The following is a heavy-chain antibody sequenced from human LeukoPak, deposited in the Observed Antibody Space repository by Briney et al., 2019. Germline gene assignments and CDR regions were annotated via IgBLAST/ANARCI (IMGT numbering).Heavy chain of an antibody. CDR2: IKSKNAGGTT. V-gene: IGHV3-15*05. Sequence: GGSLRLSCAASGFPFDYAWMHWVRQAPGKGLERVGRIKSKNAGGTTDYAASVKGRFTISRDDSRNMVFLHMNSLKTDDTAVYYCSTEREYDEILRNDFWGQGTLVTVSS. J-gene: IGHJ4*02. CDR1: GFPFDYAW. CDR3: STEREYDEILRNDF. D-gene: IGHD2/OR15-2a*01.